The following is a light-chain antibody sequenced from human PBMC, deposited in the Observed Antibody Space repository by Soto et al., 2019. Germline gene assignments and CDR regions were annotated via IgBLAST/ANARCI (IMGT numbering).Light chain of an antibody. J-gene: IGLJ3*02. CDR3: FSYTTSSTLV. Sequence: QSALTQPASVSGAPGQSITISCTGTSSDVGGYNYVSWYQQHPAKAPKLMIYEVSNRPSGVSHRFSGSKSGNTASLTISGLQAEDEADYYCFSYTTSSTLVFGGGTKLTVL. CDR1: SSDVGGYNY. CDR2: EVS. V-gene: IGLV2-14*01.